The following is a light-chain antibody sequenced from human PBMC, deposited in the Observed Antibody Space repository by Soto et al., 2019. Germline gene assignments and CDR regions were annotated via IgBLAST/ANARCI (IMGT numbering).Light chain of an antibody. Sequence: EIVLTQSPGTLSLSPGERATLSRRASQSVTSTYLAWYQQKPGQAPRLLIYGASSRATGIPARFSGSGSGTDFTLTISSLEPADFAVYYCQQRSNWPLTFGGGTKVDIK. CDR1: QSVTSTY. CDR2: GAS. J-gene: IGKJ4*01. CDR3: QQRSNWPLT. V-gene: IGKV3D-20*02.